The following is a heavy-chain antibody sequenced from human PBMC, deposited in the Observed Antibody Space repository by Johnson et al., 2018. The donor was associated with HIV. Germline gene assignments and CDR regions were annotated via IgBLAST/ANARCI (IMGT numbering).Heavy chain of an antibody. Sequence: EVQLVESGGGLKQPGGSLRLSCAASGFTFDDYGMSWVRQAPGKGLEWVTNIKLDGSEKYYVDSVRGRFTISRDNARNSLYLQMNSLRAEDTAVYYCAREGPAAFDIWGQGTMVTVSS. CDR2: IKLDGSEK. J-gene: IGHJ3*02. V-gene: IGHV3-7*01. D-gene: IGHD2-2*01. CDR3: AREGPAAFDI. CDR1: GFTFDDYG.